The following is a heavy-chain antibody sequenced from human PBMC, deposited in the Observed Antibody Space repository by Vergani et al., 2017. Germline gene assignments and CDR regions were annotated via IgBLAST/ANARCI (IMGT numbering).Heavy chain of an antibody. V-gene: IGHV3-23*01. CDR2: ITNTGDST. D-gene: IGHD3-3*01. CDR1: GFTFSSHA. Sequence: EVQLLQSEGAVVQPGGSLRLSCVASGFTFSSHAMSWVRQGPGQGLEWVSSITNTGDSTHYADSVKGRFTISRDNSKNTLYLQMNSLRAEDTAVYYCAKTSYDFWSGDPRSTGGYMDVWGKGTTVTVSS. J-gene: IGHJ6*03. CDR3: AKTSYDFWSGDPRSTGGYMDV.